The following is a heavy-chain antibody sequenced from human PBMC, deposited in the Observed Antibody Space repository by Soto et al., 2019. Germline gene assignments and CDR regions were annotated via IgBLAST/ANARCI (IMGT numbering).Heavy chain of an antibody. Sequence: PGGSLRLSCAASGFTFSSYAMSWVRQAPGKGLEWISGISGSGDSTYYADSVKGRFTISRDNSKNTLYLQMNNLRAEDTAVYYCATGYSYAPFDPWGQGTLVTVSS. D-gene: IGHD5-18*01. CDR2: ISGSGDST. CDR1: GFTFSSYA. V-gene: IGHV3-23*01. CDR3: ATGYSYAPFDP. J-gene: IGHJ5*02.